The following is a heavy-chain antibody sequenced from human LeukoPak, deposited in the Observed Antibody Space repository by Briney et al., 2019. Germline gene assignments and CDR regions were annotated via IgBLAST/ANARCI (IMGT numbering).Heavy chain of an antibody. CDR1: GYTFTSYG. CDR3: ATGAPLYSSGWYDLDY. D-gene: IGHD6-19*01. Sequence: GASVKVSCKASGYTFTSYGISWVRQAPGQGLEWMGWISAYNGNTNYAQKLQGRVTMTTDTSTSTAYMELRSLRSDDTAVYYCATGAPLYSSGWYDLDYWGQGTLVTVSS. J-gene: IGHJ4*02. V-gene: IGHV1-18*04. CDR2: ISAYNGNT.